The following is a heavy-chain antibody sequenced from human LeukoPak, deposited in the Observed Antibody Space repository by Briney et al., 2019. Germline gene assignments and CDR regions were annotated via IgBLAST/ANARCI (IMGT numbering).Heavy chain of an antibody. CDR3: ARHGGSSKEGYYYYYGMDV. D-gene: IGHD6-6*01. J-gene: IGHJ6*02. V-gene: IGHV5-51*01. CDR2: IYPGDSDT. Sequence: GESLKISCKGSGYSFTSYWIGWVRQMPGKGLEWMGIIYPGDSDTRYSPSFQGQVTISADKSISTAYLQWSSLKASDTAMYYCARHGGSSKEGYYYYYGMDVWGQGTTVTVSS. CDR1: GYSFTSYW.